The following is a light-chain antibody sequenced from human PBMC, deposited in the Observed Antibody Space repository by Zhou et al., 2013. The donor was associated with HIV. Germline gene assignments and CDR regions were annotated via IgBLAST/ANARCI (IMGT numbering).Light chain of an antibody. Sequence: DIQMTQSPSSLSASVGDRVTFTCQASQDITNYLNWYQQKPGKAPKLLIYDASKLETGVPSRFSGSGSGTEFTLTISNLQPDDFATYYCQQYNSYWTFGQGTKVEIK. V-gene: IGKV1-33*01. CDR1: QDITNY. J-gene: IGKJ1*01. CDR3: QQYNSYWT. CDR2: DAS.